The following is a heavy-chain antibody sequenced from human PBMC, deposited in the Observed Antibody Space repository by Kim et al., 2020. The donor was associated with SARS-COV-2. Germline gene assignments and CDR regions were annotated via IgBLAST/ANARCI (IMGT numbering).Heavy chain of an antibody. D-gene: IGHD3-3*01. J-gene: IGHJ6*02. CDR1: GGSISSYY. CDR3: ARDQTTFYDFWSDYGYYYGLDV. V-gene: IGHV4-4*07. Sequence: SETLSLTCTVSGGSISSYYWSWIRQPAGKGLEWIGRIYTSGSTNYNPSLKSRVTMSVDTSKNQFSLKLSSVTAADTAVYYCARDQTTFYDFWSDYGYYYGLDVWGQGTTVTVSS. CDR2: IYTSGST.